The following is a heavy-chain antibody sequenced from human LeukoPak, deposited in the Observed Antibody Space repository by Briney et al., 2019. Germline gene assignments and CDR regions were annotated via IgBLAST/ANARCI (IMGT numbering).Heavy chain of an antibody. V-gene: IGHV1-69*06. CDR2: IIPIFGTA. J-gene: IGHJ6*03. Sequence: GASVKVSCKASGYTFTSYGISWVRQAPGQGLEWMGGIIPIFGTANYAQKFQGRVTITAEKSTSTAYMELSSLRSEDTAVYYCARDRTYYDYVWGSYRPPYYYYYYMDVWGKGTTVTVSS. D-gene: IGHD3-16*02. CDR1: GYTFTSYG. CDR3: ARDRTYYDYVWGSYRPPYYYYYYMDV.